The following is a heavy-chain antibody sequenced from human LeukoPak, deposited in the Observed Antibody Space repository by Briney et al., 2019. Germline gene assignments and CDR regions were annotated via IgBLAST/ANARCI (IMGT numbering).Heavy chain of an antibody. CDR1: GFTFSSYS. CDR3: ARVGDYGDYIDY. Sequence: GGSPRLSCEASGFTFSSYSMNWVRQAPVKGLEWVSSISSSSSYTYYADSVKGRFTISRDNAKNSLYLQMNSLRAEDTAVYYCARVGDYGDYIDYWGQGTLVTVSS. CDR2: ISSSSSYT. J-gene: IGHJ4*02. D-gene: IGHD4-17*01. V-gene: IGHV3-21*01.